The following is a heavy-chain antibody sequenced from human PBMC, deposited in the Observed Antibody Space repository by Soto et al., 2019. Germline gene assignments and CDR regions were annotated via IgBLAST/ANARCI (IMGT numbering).Heavy chain of an antibody. CDR3: VKGHSDSYYYFDY. V-gene: IGHV3-23*01. CDR1: GFTCSFCA. J-gene: IGHJ4*02. Sequence: EVQLLESGGGLVQPGGSLRLSCAASGFTCSFCAMNWVRQAPGKGLEWVSSIRGSGGDTYYADSVRGRFTISRDNSKNTLYLQMNSLRVEDTAEYYCVKGHSDSYYYFDYWGQGTLVTVSS. D-gene: IGHD3-22*01. CDR2: IRGSGGDT.